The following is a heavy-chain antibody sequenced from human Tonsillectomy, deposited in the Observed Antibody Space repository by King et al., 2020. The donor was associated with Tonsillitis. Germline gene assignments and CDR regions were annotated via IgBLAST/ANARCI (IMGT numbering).Heavy chain of an antibody. V-gene: IGHV4-39*01. Sequence: QLQESGPGLVKPSETLSLTCTVSGGSISSSSYYWGWIRQPPGKGLEWIGSIYYSGSTYYNPSLKSRVTISVDTSKNQFSLKLSSVTAADTAVYYCARKFPYYYYYGMDVWGQGTTVTVSS. CDR3: ARKFPYYYYYGMDV. CDR2: IYYSGST. CDR1: GGSISSSSYY. D-gene: IGHD2-21*01. J-gene: IGHJ6*02.